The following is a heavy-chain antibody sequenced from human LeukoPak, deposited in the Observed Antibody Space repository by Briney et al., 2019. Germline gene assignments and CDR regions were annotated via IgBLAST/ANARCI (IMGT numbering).Heavy chain of an antibody. CDR2: IYYSGST. J-gene: IGHJ4*02. V-gene: IGHV4-39*07. CDR1: GGSISSSSYY. Sequence: PSETLSLTCTVSGGSISSSSYYWGWIRQPPGKGLEWIGSIYYSGSTYYNPSLKSRVTISVDTSKNQFSLKLSSVTAADTAVYYCARGGWNDGPDYWGQGTLVTVSS. CDR3: ARGGWNDGPDY. D-gene: IGHD1-1*01.